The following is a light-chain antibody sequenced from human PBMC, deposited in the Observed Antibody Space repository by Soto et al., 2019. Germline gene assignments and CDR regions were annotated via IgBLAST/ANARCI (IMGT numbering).Light chain of an antibody. CDR3: QQRSSWWT. V-gene: IGKV3-11*01. Sequence: EIVLTQSPATLSLSPGERATLSCRASQSVTTFLAWYQQKSGQAPRLLISDASNRATGIPARFSGSGSGTDFTLTISSLEPEDSAFYYCQQRSSWWTFGQGTKVEIK. CDR1: QSVTTF. CDR2: DAS. J-gene: IGKJ1*01.